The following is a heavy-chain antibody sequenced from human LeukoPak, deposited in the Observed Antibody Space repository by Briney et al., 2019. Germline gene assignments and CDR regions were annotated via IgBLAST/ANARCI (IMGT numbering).Heavy chain of an antibody. J-gene: IGHJ6*02. D-gene: IGHD3-10*01. CDR1: GFTFSSYS. Sequence: GRSLRLSCAASGFTFSSYSMNWVRQAPGKGLEWVSYISSSSSTIYYADSVKGRFTISRDNAKNSLYLQMNSLRAEDTAVYYCARDKAFVYYYYGMDVWGQGTTVTVSS. V-gene: IGHV3-48*01. CDR2: ISSSSSTI. CDR3: ARDKAFVYYYYGMDV.